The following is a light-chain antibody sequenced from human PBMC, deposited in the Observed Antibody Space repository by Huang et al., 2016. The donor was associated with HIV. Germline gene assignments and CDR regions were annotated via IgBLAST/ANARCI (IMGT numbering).Light chain of an antibody. J-gene: IGKJ1*01. Sequence: EIVMTQSPATLSVSPGERATLSCRASQSVRSNLAWYQQKPCQAPRLLIYGASTRATGIPARFSGSGSGTEFTLTISSLQSEDFAVYYCHQYNNWRTFGQGTKVEIK. V-gene: IGKV3-15*01. CDR2: GAS. CDR1: QSVRSN. CDR3: HQYNNWRT.